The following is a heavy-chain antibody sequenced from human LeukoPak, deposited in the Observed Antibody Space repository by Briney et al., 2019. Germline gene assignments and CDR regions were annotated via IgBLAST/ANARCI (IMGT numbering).Heavy chain of an antibody. CDR1: GGTFSSYA. J-gene: IGHJ4*02. CDR3: ARVRVEVIAAAGIFDY. V-gene: IGHV1-69*13. CDR2: IIPIFGTA. Sequence: ASVKVSCKASGGTFSSYAISWVRQAPGQGLEWMGGIIPIFGTANYAQKFQGRVTITADESTSTAYMELSSLRSEDTAVYYCARVRVEVIAAAGIFDYWGQGTLVTVSS. D-gene: IGHD6-13*01.